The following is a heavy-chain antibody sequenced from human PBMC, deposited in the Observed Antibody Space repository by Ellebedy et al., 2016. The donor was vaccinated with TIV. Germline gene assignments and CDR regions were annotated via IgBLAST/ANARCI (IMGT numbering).Heavy chain of an antibody. J-gene: IGHJ5*02. V-gene: IGHV4-30-2*01. Sequence: SETLSLTXAVSGGSMRSGPYCWSWIRKPPGKGLEWVGYINQSGRTYYNPSLKSRVTISVDRSRNKFSLDLRSVTAADTAVYYCARGRRSYGYEWLDTWGQGTLASVSS. D-gene: IGHD5-18*01. CDR2: INQSGRT. CDR1: GGSMRSGPYC. CDR3: ARGRRSYGYEWLDT.